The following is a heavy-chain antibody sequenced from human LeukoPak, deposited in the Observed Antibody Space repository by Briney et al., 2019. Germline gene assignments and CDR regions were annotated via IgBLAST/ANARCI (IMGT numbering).Heavy chain of an antibody. D-gene: IGHD3-9*01. J-gene: IGHJ4*02. CDR2: INPNNGAT. CDR1: GYTFTDYY. V-gene: IGHV1-2*02. Sequence: ASVKVSCKASGYTFTDYYMQWVGQAPGQEVEWMEWINPNNGATNYAQKFQGRVSMTRGTAIGSAHMELSRLRSDDTAVYCCARGLLGYYDILTGYYSPDYINHDYWGQGTLVTVSS. CDR3: ARGLLGYYDILTGYYSPDYINHDY.